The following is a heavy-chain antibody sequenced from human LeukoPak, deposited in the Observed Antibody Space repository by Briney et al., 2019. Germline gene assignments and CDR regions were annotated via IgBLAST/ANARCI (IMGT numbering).Heavy chain of an antibody. Sequence: GESLKISCKGSGYSFTSYWIAWVRQIPGKGLEWMVIIYPSDSETTYSPSFQGQVTISADKSISTAYLQWSSLTASDTAMYYCARSVGATPLDYWGQGTPVTVSS. V-gene: IGHV5-51*01. CDR1: GYSFTSYW. CDR3: ARSVGATPLDY. D-gene: IGHD1-26*01. J-gene: IGHJ4*02. CDR2: IYPSDSET.